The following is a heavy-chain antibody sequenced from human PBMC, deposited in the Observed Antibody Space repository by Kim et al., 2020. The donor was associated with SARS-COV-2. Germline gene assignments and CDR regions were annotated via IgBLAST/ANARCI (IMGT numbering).Heavy chain of an antibody. CDR1: GYTLTELS. CDR3: ATDSSDYGANYYYYYGMDV. CDR2: FDPEDGET. D-gene: IGHD4-17*01. J-gene: IGHJ6*02. Sequence: ASVKVSCKVSGYTLTELSMHWVRQAPGKGLEWMGGFDPEDGETIYAQKFQGRVTMTEDTSTDTAYMELSSLRSEDTAVYYCATDSSDYGANYYYYYGMDVWGQGTTVIVSS. V-gene: IGHV1-24*01.